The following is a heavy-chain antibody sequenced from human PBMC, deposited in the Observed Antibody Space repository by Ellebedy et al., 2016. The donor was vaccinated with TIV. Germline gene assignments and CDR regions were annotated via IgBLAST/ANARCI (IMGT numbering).Heavy chain of an antibody. D-gene: IGHD2-15*01. J-gene: IGHJ3*02. CDR2: IYSGGST. Sequence: GESLKISCAASGFTVSSNYMSWVRQAPGKGLELVSVIYSGGSTYYADSVKGRFTMSRDNSKNTLYLQMNSLRAEDTAVYYCARHCSGGSCSHHAFDIWGQGTMVTVSS. CDR1: GFTVSSNY. V-gene: IGHV3-66*04. CDR3: ARHCSGGSCSHHAFDI.